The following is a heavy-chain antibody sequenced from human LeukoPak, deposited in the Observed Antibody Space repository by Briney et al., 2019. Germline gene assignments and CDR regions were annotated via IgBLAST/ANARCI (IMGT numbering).Heavy chain of an antibody. J-gene: IGHJ4*02. V-gene: IGHV4-39*01. CDR2: IYYSGST. Sequence: SETLSLTCTVSGGSISSSSYSWGWIRQPPGKGLEWIGSIYYSGSTYYNPSLKSRVTISVDTSKNQFSLKLSSVTAADTAVYYCARTENDYYDSSGYRYWGQGTLVTVSS. D-gene: IGHD3-22*01. CDR1: GGSISSSSYS. CDR3: ARTENDYYDSSGYRY.